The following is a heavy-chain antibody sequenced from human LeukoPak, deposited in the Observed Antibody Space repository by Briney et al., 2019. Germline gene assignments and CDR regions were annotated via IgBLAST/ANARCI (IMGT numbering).Heavy chain of an antibody. V-gene: IGHV3-7*01. J-gene: IGHJ4*02. Sequence: RGSLRLSCATSGFSFNNDWMDWVRQAPGKGLEWVANINQDGSEKNCLDSVKGRFTISRDNAQNSLYLQMNGLRVEDTAVYYCTRRLDEWGQGTLVTVSS. CDR1: GFSFNNDW. CDR3: TRRLDE. CDR2: INQDGSEK. D-gene: IGHD3-16*01.